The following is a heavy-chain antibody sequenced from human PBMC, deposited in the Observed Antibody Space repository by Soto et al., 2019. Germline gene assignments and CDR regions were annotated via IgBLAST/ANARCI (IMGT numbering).Heavy chain of an antibody. CDR2: INPNSGGT. J-gene: IGHJ6*02. CDR1: GYTFTGYY. V-gene: IGHV1-2*02. CDR3: ARARDSVVVPAAIPRDYYYYGMDV. D-gene: IGHD2-2*01. Sequence: ASVKVSCKASGYTFTGYYMHWVRQAPGQGLEWMGWINPNSGGTNCAQKFQGRVTMTRDTSISTAYMELSRLRSDDTAVYYCARARDSVVVPAAIPRDYYYYGMDVWGPGPKVTVSS.